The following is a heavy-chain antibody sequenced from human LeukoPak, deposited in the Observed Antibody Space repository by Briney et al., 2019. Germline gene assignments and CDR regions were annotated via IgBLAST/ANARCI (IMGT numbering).Heavy chain of an antibody. J-gene: IGHJ6*02. D-gene: IGHD6-25*01. CDR1: GFTFSSYS. Sequence: PGGSLRLSCAASGFTFSSYSMNWVRQAPGKGLEWVSYISSSSSTIYYADSVKGRFTISRDNAKNSLYLQMNSLRAEDTAVYYCARDEGLAANYYYYGMDVWGQGTTVTVSS. CDR2: ISSSSSTI. CDR3: ARDEGLAANYYYYGMDV. V-gene: IGHV3-48*04.